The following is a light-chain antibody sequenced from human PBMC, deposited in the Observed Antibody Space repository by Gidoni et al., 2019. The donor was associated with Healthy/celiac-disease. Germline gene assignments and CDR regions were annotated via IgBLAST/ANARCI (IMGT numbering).Light chain of an antibody. CDR2: GAS. V-gene: IGKV3-20*01. CDR3: QQYGSSPRT. CDR1: QSVSSSY. J-gene: IGKJ4*01. Sequence: EIVLTQSPGTLSLSPGERATLYCRASQSVSSSYLAWYQQKPGQAPRLLIYGASSRATGIPDRFSGSGSGTDFTLTISRLEPDDFAVYYCQQYGSSPRTFGGGTKLEIK.